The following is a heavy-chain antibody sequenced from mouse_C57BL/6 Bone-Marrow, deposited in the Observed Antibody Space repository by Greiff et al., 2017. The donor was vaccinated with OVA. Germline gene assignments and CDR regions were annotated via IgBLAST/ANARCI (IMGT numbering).Heavy chain of an antibody. V-gene: IGHV5-6*01. J-gene: IGHJ3*01. Sequence: EVQGVESGGDLVKPGGSLKLSCAASGFTFSSYGMSWVRQTPDKRLEWVATISSGGSYTYYPDSVKGRFTISRDNAKNTLYLQMSSLKSEDTAMYYCARRGTTIVNWGQGTLVTVSA. CDR2: ISSGGSYT. CDR1: GFTFSSYG. CDR3: ARRGTTIVN. D-gene: IGHD2-4*01.